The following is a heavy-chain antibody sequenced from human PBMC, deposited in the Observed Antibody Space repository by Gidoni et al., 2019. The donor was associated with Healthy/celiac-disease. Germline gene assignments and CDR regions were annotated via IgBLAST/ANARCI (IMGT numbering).Heavy chain of an antibody. J-gene: IGHJ4*02. CDR1: GFTSSSYS. CDR3: ARRGIREATGLDY. D-gene: IGHD1-1*01. Sequence: EVQLVESVGGLVKPGGSLRLSCAASGFTSSSYSMNWVRQAPGKGLEWVSSISSSSSYIYYADSVKGRVTISRDNAKNSMYLQMNSLRAEDTAVYYCARRGIREATGLDYWGQGTLVTVSS. V-gene: IGHV3-21*01. CDR2: ISSSSSYI.